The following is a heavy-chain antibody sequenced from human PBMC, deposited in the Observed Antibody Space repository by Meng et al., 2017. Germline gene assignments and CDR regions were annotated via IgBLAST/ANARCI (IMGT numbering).Heavy chain of an antibody. CDR3: ARGKKRITMIVVVITTDYYYYGMAV. CDR2: IIPIFGTA. Sequence: SVKVSCKASGGTFSSYAISWVRQAPGQGLEWMGGIIPIFGTANYAQKFQGRVTITTDESTSTAYMELSSLRSEDTAVYYCARGKKRITMIVVVITTDYYYYGMAVWGQGNTV. D-gene: IGHD3-22*01. V-gene: IGHV1-69*05. CDR1: GGTFSSYA. J-gene: IGHJ6*01.